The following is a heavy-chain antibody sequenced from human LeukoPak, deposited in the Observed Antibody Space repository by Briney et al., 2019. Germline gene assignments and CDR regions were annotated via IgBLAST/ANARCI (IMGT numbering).Heavy chain of an antibody. V-gene: IGHV3-23*01. D-gene: IGHD3-10*01. CDR1: GFTFNGYA. CDR3: AKHLGSHNFDY. J-gene: IGHJ4*02. CDR2: ISGSGANT. Sequence: PGGSLRLSCAASGFTFNGYAMSWVRQAPGKGLEWVSSISGSGANTYYANSVKGRFTLYRDNSKNTLYLQVNNLRADDTAVYYCAKHLGSHNFDYWGQGTLVTVSS.